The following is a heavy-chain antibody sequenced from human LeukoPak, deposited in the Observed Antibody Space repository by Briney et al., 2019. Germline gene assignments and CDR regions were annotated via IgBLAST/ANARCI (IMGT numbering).Heavy chain of an antibody. Sequence: PSETLSLTCAVSGGSISSSYWSWIRQPPGKGLEWIGYIYYTGTTNYNPSLKSRVTISVDTSKNQFSLKLSSVTAADTAVYYCARGATVVNPPYWYFDLWGRGTLVTVSS. CDR3: ARGATVVNPPYWYFDL. CDR1: GGSISSSY. J-gene: IGHJ2*01. V-gene: IGHV4-59*08. CDR2: IYYTGTT. D-gene: IGHD4-23*01.